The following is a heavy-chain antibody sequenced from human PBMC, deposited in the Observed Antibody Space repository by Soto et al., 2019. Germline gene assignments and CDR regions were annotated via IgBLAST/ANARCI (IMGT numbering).Heavy chain of an antibody. V-gene: IGHV1-69*02. Sequence: QVQLVQSGAEVKKPGSSVKVSCKASGGTFSSYTISWVRQAPGQGLEWTGRIIPILGIANYAQKFQGRVTITADKSTSTAYMELSSLRSEDTAVYYCASSSTGTRWNYYYYYMDVWGKGTTVTVSS. J-gene: IGHJ6*03. CDR2: IIPILGIA. D-gene: IGHD1-1*01. CDR3: ASSSTGTRWNYYYYYMDV. CDR1: GGTFSSYT.